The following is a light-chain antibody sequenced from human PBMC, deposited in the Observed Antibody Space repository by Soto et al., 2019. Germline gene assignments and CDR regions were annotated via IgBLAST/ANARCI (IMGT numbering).Light chain of an antibody. CDR2: AAS. V-gene: IGKV1-12*01. CDR3: QQANSFPT. Sequence: DIHIAHSPSTRTACGVERVTITFRASQGISSWLAWYQQKPGKAPKLLIYAASSLQSGVPSRFSGSGSGTDFTLTISSLQTEDFATYYCQQANSFPTFGQGTRLEIK. J-gene: IGKJ5*01. CDR1: QGISSW.